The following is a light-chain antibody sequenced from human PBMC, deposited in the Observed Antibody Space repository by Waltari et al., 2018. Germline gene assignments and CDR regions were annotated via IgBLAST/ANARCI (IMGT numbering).Light chain of an antibody. CDR2: DNN. Sequence: QSVLTQPPSVSGAPGTRVTISCTGSRSNIGAGYAVPWYQQLPGTAPKLLIFDNNNRPSGVPDRFSGSKSGTSASLAITGLQAEDEADYYCQSYDSSLSAHVVFGGGTKLTVL. CDR3: QSYDSSLSAHVV. J-gene: IGLJ2*01. V-gene: IGLV1-40*01. CDR1: RSNIGAGYA.